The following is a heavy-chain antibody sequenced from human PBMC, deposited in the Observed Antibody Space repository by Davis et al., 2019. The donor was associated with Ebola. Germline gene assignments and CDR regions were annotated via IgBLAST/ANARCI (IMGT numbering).Heavy chain of an antibody. Sequence: GESLNISCAASGFTFSPYSMSWVRQAPGKGLEWISYISGASETIYYADSVKGRFTISRDNAKNSLYLQMNSLRDEDTAMYYCARDNWYKNDNWGQGTLVTVSS. D-gene: IGHD1/OR15-1a*01. V-gene: IGHV3-48*02. CDR3: ARDNWYKNDN. CDR2: ISGASETI. J-gene: IGHJ4*02. CDR1: GFTFSPYS.